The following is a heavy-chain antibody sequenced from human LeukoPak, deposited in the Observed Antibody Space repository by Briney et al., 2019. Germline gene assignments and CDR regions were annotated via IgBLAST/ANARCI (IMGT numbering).Heavy chain of an antibody. Sequence: SETLSLTCTVSGGSMSSTDWWSWVRQPPRKGLEWIGEIYLGGIINYNPSLKSRVTISVDKSNNQFSLKLTSVTAADTAMYYCASRGGNYYDSSGNDYWGQGTLVTVSS. CDR2: IYLGGII. V-gene: IGHV4-4*02. D-gene: IGHD3-22*01. J-gene: IGHJ4*02. CDR1: GGSMSSTDW. CDR3: ASRGGNYYDSSGNDY.